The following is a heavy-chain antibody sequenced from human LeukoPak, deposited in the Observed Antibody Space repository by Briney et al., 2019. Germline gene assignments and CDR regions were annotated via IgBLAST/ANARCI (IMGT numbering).Heavy chain of an antibody. J-gene: IGHJ6*02. CDR2: ISSSSSYI. D-gene: IGHD3-22*01. Sequence: GGSLRLSCAASGFTFSSYSMNWVRQAPGKGLEWVSSISSSSSYIYYADSVKGRFTISRDNAKNSLYLQMNSLGAEDTAVYYCARAMGSGYYYDDYYYYGMDVWGQGTTVTVSS. CDR3: ARAMGSGYYYDDYYYYGMDV. CDR1: GFTFSSYS. V-gene: IGHV3-21*01.